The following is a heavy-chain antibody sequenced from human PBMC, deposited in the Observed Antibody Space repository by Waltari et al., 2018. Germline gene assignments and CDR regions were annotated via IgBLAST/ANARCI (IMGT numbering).Heavy chain of an antibody. CDR1: GFTFGSYW. CDR3: ARGLSSGWFDF. J-gene: IGHJ4*02. Sequence: EVQLVESGGVLVQPGGSLRLSCAAPGFTFGSYWMSWVRQAPGKGLEWVANIKQDGSEKYYVDSVKGRFTISRDNAKNSLYLQMNSLRAEDTAVYYCARGLSSGWFDFWGQGTLVTVSS. CDR2: IKQDGSEK. D-gene: IGHD3-10*01. V-gene: IGHV3-7*01.